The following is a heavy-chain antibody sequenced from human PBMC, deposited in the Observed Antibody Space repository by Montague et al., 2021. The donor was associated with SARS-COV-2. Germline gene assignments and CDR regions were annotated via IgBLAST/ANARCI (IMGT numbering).Heavy chain of an antibody. CDR2: IYNGGSI. V-gene: IGHV4-59*08. CDR3: ARLPYFYDSTHAFDI. J-gene: IGHJ3*02. Sequence: SETLSLTCDVYGGSFSRYFWSWIRQTQGKGLEWIGYIYNGGSIDYNPSPKRRVTIAVATSKNQFSVRLSSVTAADTAVYYCARLPYFYDSTHAFDIWGQGTMVTVSS. CDR1: GGSFSRYF. D-gene: IGHD3-22*01.